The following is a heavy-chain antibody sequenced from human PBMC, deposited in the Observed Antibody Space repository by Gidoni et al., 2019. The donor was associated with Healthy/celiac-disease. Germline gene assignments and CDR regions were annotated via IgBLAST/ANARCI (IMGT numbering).Heavy chain of an antibody. CDR1: GGSISSSSYY. Sequence: QLQLQESGPGLVKPSETLSLTCTVSGGSISSSSYYWGWIRQPPGKGLEWIGSIYYSGSTYYNPSLKSRVTISVDTSKNQFSLKLSSVTAADTAVYYCARRQRWLQLRGATFVRERDYYYGMDVWGQGTTVTVSS. V-gene: IGHV4-39*01. CDR2: IYYSGST. CDR3: ARRQRWLQLRGATFVRERDYYYGMDV. J-gene: IGHJ6*02. D-gene: IGHD5-12*01.